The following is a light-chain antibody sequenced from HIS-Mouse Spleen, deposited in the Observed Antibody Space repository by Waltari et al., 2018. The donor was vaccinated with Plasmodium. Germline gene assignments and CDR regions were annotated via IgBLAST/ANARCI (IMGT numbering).Light chain of an antibody. CDR2: YVS. CDR3: CSYAGSYTYV. J-gene: IGLJ1*01. CDR1: SSDVGGYNY. V-gene: IGLV2-11*01. Sequence: QSALIQPRSVSGSPGQSVTSPCTGTSSDVGGYNYVSWYHQHPGKPPQLMIYYVSKRPSVVPDRFSGSKSGNTASLTIAGLQAEDEADYYCCSYAGSYTYVFGTGTKVTVL.